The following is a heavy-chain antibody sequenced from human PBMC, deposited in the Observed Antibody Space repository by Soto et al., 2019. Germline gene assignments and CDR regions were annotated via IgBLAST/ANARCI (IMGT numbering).Heavy chain of an antibody. Sequence: PGGSLRLSCAASGFTFSSYAMSWVRQAPGKGLEWVSAISGSGGSTYYADSVKGRFTISRDNSKNTLCLQMNSLRAEDTAVYYCAKVLRKLVAAAFGYWGQGTLVTVSS. V-gene: IGHV3-23*01. J-gene: IGHJ4*02. CDR2: ISGSGGST. CDR1: GFTFSSYA. D-gene: IGHD2-15*01. CDR3: AKVLRKLVAAAFGY.